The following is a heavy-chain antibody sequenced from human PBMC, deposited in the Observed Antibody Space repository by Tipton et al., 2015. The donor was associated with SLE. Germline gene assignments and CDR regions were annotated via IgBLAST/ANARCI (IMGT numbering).Heavy chain of an antibody. V-gene: IGHV4-30-2*01. CDR1: GASISSGGYF. CDR2: IDHSGST. CDR3: ARGELYSGASLYYFEY. J-gene: IGHJ4*02. D-gene: IGHD1-7*01. Sequence: TLSLTCAVSGASISSGGYFWSWIRQPPGKGLEWMGYIDHSGSTFYNPSLKSRVTISVDGSNNQFSLKLASVTAADTAVYYCARGELYSGASLYYFEYWGQGTLVTVSS.